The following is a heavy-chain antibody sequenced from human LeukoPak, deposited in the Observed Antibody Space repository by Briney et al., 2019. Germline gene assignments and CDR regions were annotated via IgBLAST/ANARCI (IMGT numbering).Heavy chain of an antibody. CDR1: GGTFTSYA. CDR2: IIPILDVT. J-gene: IGHJ4*02. CDR3: ARGGGVDILTGFQY. Sequence: SVKVSCKASGGTFTSYAISWVRQAPGQGLEWMGRIIPILDVTNYAQKFQGRVTITADQSTSTAYMELSSLRSEDTAVYYCARGGGVDILTGFQYWGQGTLVTVSS. V-gene: IGHV1-69*04. D-gene: IGHD3-9*01.